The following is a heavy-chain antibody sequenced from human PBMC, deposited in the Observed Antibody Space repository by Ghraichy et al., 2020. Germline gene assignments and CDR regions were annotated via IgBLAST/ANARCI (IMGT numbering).Heavy chain of an antibody. CDR1: GDSVSSRSVA. V-gene: IGHV6-1*01. J-gene: IGHJ4*02. CDR2: TYYRSKWSN. D-gene: IGHD3-16*01. Sequence: SQTLSLTCAISGDSVSSRSVAWTWLRQSPSRGFEYLGGTYYRSKWSNDSAVSVKNRISINPDTSKNQFSLHLNSVTPDDTAMYYCARLIRGAYDYWGQGTLVTVSS. CDR3: ARLIRGAYDY.